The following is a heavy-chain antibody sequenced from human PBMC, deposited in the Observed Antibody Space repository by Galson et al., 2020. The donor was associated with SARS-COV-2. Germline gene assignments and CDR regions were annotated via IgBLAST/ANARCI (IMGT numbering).Heavy chain of an antibody. CDR1: GFTFSSYA. J-gene: IGHJ4*02. V-gene: IGHV3-30*04. D-gene: IGHD5-18*01. Sequence: GGSLRLSCAASGFTFSSYAMHWVRQAPGKGLEWVAVISYDGSNKYYADSVKGRFTISRDNSKNTLYLQMNSLRAEDTAVYYCARAPLQGQLWLLGLDYWGQGTLVTVSS. CDR3: ARAPLQGQLWLLGLDY. CDR2: ISYDGSNK.